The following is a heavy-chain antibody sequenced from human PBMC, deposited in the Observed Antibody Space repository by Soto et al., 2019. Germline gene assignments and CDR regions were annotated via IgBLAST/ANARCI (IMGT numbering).Heavy chain of an antibody. CDR1: GFTFSSYG. D-gene: IGHD2-15*01. CDR2: ISHDGSNK. CDR3: AKGGYRAERPQVYWYFDL. J-gene: IGHJ2*01. Sequence: QVQLLEAGGGVVQPGRSLRLSCAASGFTFSSYGMHWVRQAPGKGLEWVAVISHDGSNKYYADSVKGRWTFYRDNSKNALYLQMNCRSADHQAVYYCAKGGYRAERPQVYWYFDLWCRGTLIT. V-gene: IGHV3-30*18.